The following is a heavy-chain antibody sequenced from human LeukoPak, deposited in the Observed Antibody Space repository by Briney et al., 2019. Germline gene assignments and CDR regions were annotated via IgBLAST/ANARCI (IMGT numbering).Heavy chain of an antibody. Sequence: PGGSLRLSCAASGFTFSSYAMSWVRQAPGKGLEWVSAISGSGGSTYYADSVKGRFTISRDNSKNSLYLQMNSLRAEDTAVYYCAREGDIVVVPAADYWGQGTLVTVSS. CDR1: GFTFSSYA. J-gene: IGHJ4*02. CDR2: ISGSGGST. D-gene: IGHD2-2*01. CDR3: AREGDIVVVPAADY. V-gene: IGHV3-23*01.